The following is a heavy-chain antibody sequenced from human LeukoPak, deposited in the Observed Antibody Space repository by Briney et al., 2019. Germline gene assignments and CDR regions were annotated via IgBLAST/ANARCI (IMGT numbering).Heavy chain of an antibody. J-gene: IGHJ4*02. V-gene: IGHV3-30*18. D-gene: IGHD1-26*01. CDR1: GFTFSSSG. CDR3: AKDTPSPNSGFYHY. Sequence: PGGSLRLSCAASGFTFSSSGMDWVRQAPGKGLEWVSTVSQDGSKRYYGDSVKGRFIISRDNSRDTVYLQMNSLRGEDTAVYFCAKDTPSPNSGFYHYWGQGIPVTVSS. CDR2: VSQDGSKR.